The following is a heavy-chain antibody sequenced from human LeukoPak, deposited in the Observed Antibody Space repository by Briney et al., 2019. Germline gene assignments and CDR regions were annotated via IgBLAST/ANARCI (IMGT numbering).Heavy chain of an antibody. CDR2: ISWNKGTI. J-gene: IGHJ4*02. D-gene: IGHD3-22*01. CDR3: AKASWLKGAYFDY. CDR1: GFTFDVYA. Sequence: QPGRSLRLSCSASGFTFDVYAMHWVRQAPGKGLEGVSGISWNKGTIGYADSVKGRFTISRDNAKNSLYLPMDSLRPEDTALYYCAKASWLKGAYFDYWGQGTLVTVSS. V-gene: IGHV3-9*01.